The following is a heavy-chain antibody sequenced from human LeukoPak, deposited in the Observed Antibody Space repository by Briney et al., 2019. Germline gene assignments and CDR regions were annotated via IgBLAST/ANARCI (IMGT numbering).Heavy chain of an antibody. V-gene: IGHV1-69*13. D-gene: IGHD6-6*01. CDR1: GGTFSSYA. CDR3: ARNNDDRSSWGLDH. CDR2: IIPIFGTA. J-gene: IGHJ5*02. Sequence: SVKVSCKASGGTFSSYAISWVRQAPGQGLEWMGGIIPIFGTANYAQKFQGRVTITADESTSTAYMELSSLRSADTAVYYCARNNDDRSSWGLDHWGQGTLVAVSS.